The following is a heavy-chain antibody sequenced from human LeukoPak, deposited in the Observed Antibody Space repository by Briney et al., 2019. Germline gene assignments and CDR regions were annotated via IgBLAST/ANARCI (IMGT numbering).Heavy chain of an antibody. D-gene: IGHD2-15*01. CDR2: FSGSGGST. J-gene: IGHJ4*02. Sequence: GGSLLLSCAASGFTFSSYVMSWVRQAPGKGLEWVSAFSGSGGSTYYSDSVKGRFTISRDNSKNTLFLQMNSLRVEDTAVYYCARGSLGYCSSGSCESFDYWGQGTLVTVSS. V-gene: IGHV3-23*01. CDR3: ARGSLGYCSSGSCESFDY. CDR1: GFTFSSYV.